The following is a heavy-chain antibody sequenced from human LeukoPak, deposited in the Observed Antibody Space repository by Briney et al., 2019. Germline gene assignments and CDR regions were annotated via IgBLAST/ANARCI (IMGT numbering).Heavy chain of an antibody. CDR1: GDTFSSFG. Sequence: SVKVSCKASGDTFSSFGISWVRQAPGQGLEWMGGIIPIFGTANYAQKFQGRVTITTDESTSTAYMELSSLRSEDTAVYYCARGEVSYDSSGYYHTQAYYFDYWGQGTLVTVSS. V-gene: IGHV1-69*05. CDR2: IIPIFGTA. CDR3: ARGEVSYDSSGYYHTQAYYFDY. D-gene: IGHD3-22*01. J-gene: IGHJ4*02.